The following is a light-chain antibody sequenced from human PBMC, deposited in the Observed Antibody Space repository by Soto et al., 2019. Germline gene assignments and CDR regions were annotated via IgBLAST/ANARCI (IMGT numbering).Light chain of an antibody. J-gene: IGKJ5*01. CDR1: QSISRN. Sequence: DIQMTQSPSSLSASVGDRVTITCRASQSISRNLNWYQHKPGKAPKLLIYAAFSLQNGVPSRFSGGGSATEFTLIISSLQPEDFGAYYCQQSYTTASITFGQGTRLEIK. CDR3: QQSYTTASIT. V-gene: IGKV1-39*01. CDR2: AAF.